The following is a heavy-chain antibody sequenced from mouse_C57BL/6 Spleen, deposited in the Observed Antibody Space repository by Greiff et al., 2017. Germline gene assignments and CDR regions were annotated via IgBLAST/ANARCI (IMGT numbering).Heavy chain of an antibody. D-gene: IGHD1-1*01. V-gene: IGHV1-67*01. CDR3: ARSCYYGSSPIYYAMDY. CDR2: ISTYYGDA. CDR1: GYTFTDYA. Sequence: VQLQQSGPELVRPGVSVKISCKGSGYTFTDYAMHWVKQSHAKSLEWIGVISTYYGDASYNQKFKDKATMTVEQSYSTAYMELARLTSEDSAVYYCARSCYYGSSPIYYAMDYWGQGTSVTVSS. J-gene: IGHJ4*01.